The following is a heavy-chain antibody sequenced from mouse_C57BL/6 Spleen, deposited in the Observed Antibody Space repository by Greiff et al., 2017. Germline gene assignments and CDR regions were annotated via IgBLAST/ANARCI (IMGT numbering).Heavy chain of an antibody. CDR1: GFTFTDYY. Sequence: EVQLVESGGGLVQPGGSLSLSCAASGFTFTDYYMSWVRQPPGKALEWLGFIRNKANGYTTEDSASVKGRFTISRDNSHRILDLQMKALRAEDSATYSCARSYYYGSSAWFAYWGQGTLVTVSA. CDR3: ARSYYYGSSAWFAY. J-gene: IGHJ3*01. D-gene: IGHD1-1*01. V-gene: IGHV7-3*01. CDR2: IRNKANGYTT.